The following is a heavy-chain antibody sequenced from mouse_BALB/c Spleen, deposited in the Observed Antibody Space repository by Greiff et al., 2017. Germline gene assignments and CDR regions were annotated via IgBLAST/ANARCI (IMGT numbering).Heavy chain of an antibody. CDR3: ARYGYGSSYGFAY. CDR1: GYAFSSYW. D-gene: IGHD1-1*01. CDR2: IYPGDGDT. V-gene: IGHV1-80*01. Sequence: QVQLQQSGAELVRPGSSVKISCKASGYAFSSYWMNWVKQRPGQGLEWIGQIYPGDGDTNYNGKFKGKATLTADKSSSTAYMQLSSLTSEDSAAYFCARYGYGSSYGFAYWGQGTLVTVSA. J-gene: IGHJ3*01.